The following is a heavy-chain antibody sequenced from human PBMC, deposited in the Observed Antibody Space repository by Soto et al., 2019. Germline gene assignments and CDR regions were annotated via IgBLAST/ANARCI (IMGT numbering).Heavy chain of an antibody. CDR3: NRGYCSGGSCHWFDP. CDR1: GYTFTSYD. J-gene: IGHJ5*02. CDR2: MNPNSGNT. V-gene: IGHV1-8*01. Sequence: QVQLVQSGAEVKKPGASVKVSCKASGYTFTSYDINWVRQATGQGLEWMGWMNPNSGNTGYAQKFQGRVTMTRNISTXTAYMELSSLRSEDTAIYYCNRGYCSGGSCHWFDPWGQGTLVTVSS. D-gene: IGHD2-15*01.